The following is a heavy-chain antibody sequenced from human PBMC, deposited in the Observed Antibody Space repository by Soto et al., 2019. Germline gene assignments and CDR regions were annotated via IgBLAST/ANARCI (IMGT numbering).Heavy chain of an antibody. CDR2: ISSSSSYI. J-gene: IGHJ5*02. CDR3: ARARDH. V-gene: IGHV3-21*06. CDR1: GFTFSSYS. Sequence: EVQLVESGGGLVKPGGSLRLSCAASGFTFSSYSMKWFRQAPGKGLEWVSSISSSSSYIYYADQVKVRFTITRDHAKYALYLQMNSLRGEDTGGYYGARARDHWGQGSLVTVSS.